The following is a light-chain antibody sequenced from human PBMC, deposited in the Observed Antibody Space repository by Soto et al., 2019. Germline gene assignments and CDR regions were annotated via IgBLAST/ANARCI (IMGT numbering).Light chain of an antibody. CDR2: EVI. V-gene: IGLV2-23*02. CDR1: SNDIGTFNL. CDR3: CSYAGGRLWV. Sequence: QSALTQPASVSGSPGQSVIISCTGTSNDIGTFNLVSWYQQHPGKAPKLIIYEVIKRPSGISTRFSASKSDNTASLTISGLQADDESDYYCCSYAGGRLWVFGGGTKLTVL. J-gene: IGLJ3*02.